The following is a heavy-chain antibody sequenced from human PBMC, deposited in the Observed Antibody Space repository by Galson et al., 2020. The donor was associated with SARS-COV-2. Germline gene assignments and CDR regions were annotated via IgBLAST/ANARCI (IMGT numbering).Heavy chain of an antibody. CDR1: GFTFSSYA. CDR3: ARVLLTITMPDDY. J-gene: IGHJ4*02. D-gene: IGHD3-10*01. V-gene: IGHV3-30-3*01. Sequence: GESLKISCAASGFTFSSYAMHWVRQAPGKGLEWVAVISYDGSNKYYADSVKGRFTISRDNSKNTLYLQMNSLRAEDTAVYYCARVLLTITMPDDYWGQGTLVTVSS. CDR2: ISYDGSNK.